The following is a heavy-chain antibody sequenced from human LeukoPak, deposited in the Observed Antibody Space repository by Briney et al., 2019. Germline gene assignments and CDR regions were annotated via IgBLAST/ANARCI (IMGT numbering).Heavy chain of an antibody. CDR2: ITGSGGNT. J-gene: IGHJ4*02. CDR1: GFIFSNYG. CDR3: AKSYANPVDY. D-gene: IGHD2-8*01. Sequence: GGSLRLSCAASGFIFSNYGMNWVRQAPGKGLEWVSGITGSGGNTYYADSVKGRFTISRDNSKNTLYLQMNSLRAEDTAVYYCAKSYANPVDYWGQGTLVTVSS. V-gene: IGHV3-23*01.